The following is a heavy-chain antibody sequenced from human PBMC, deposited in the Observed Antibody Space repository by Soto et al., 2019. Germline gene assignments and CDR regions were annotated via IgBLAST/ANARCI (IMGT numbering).Heavy chain of an antibody. J-gene: IGHJ5*02. CDR1: GYTFTSDG. CDR2: ISAYNGNT. V-gene: IGHV1-18*04. Sequence: EASVKVSCKASGYTFTSDGRSWGRQAPGQGLEWMGWISAYNGNTNYAQKLQGRVTVTTVSSTSTAYMELRSVGSDDTAVYYCARWASLFNWFDPWGQGTLVTVSS. CDR3: ARWASLFNWFDP.